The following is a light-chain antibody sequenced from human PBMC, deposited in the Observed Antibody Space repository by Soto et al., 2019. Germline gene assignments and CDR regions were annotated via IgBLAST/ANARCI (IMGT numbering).Light chain of an antibody. V-gene: IGLV2-14*01. CDR1: SSDVGNYNY. CDR3: QSYDNNSDYV. CDR2: MVS. Sequence: QSVLTQPASVSGSPGQSITISCTGTSSDVGNYNYVSWYQQYPGRVPKLLIYMVSNRPSGVSNRFSGSKSGNTASLTISGLQAEDEADYYCQSYDNNSDYVFGTGTKVTVL. J-gene: IGLJ1*01.